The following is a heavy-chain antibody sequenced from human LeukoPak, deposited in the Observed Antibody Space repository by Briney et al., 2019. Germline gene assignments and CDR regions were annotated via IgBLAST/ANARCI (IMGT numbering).Heavy chain of an antibody. CDR3: ARDPELGYCSGGSCYSAVEFDY. Sequence: ASVKVSCKASGYTFTSYGISWVRQAPGQGLEWMGWISAYSGNTNYAQKFQGRVTMTTDTSTSTVYMELRSLTSDDTAVYYCARDPELGYCSGGSCYSAVEFDYWGQGTLVTVSS. CDR2: ISAYSGNT. D-gene: IGHD2-15*01. CDR1: GYTFTSYG. V-gene: IGHV1-18*01. J-gene: IGHJ4*02.